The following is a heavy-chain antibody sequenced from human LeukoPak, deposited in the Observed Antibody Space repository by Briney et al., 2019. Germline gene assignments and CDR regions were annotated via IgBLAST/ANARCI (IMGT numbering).Heavy chain of an antibody. J-gene: IGHJ3*02. CDR1: GYTFTGYY. V-gene: IGHV1-2*02. Sequence: ASVKVSCKASGYTFTGYYMHWVRQAPGQGLEWMGWINPNSGGTNYAQKFQGRVTMTRDTSISTAFMELSRLRSDDTAAYYCARDRGTGTDAIDIWGLGTMVTVSS. CDR3: ARDRGTGTDAIDI. D-gene: IGHD7-27*01. CDR2: INPNSGGT.